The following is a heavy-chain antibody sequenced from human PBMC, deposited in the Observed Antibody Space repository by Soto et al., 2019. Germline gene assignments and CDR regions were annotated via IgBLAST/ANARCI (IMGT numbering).Heavy chain of an antibody. D-gene: IGHD2-2*02. CDR2: ISAYNGNT. J-gene: IGHJ3*02. Sequence: ASVKVSCKASGYTFTSYGISWVRQAPGQGLEWMGWISAYNGNTNYAQKLQGRVTMTTDTSTSTAYMELRSLRSDDTAVYYCATDGTAAAIDAFDIWGQGTMVTVSS. CDR1: GYTFTSYG. CDR3: ATDGTAAAIDAFDI. V-gene: IGHV1-18*01.